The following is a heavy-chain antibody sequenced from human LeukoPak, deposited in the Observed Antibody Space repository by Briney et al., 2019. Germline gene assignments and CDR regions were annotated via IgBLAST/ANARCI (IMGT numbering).Heavy chain of an antibody. CDR2: MNPNSGNT. CDR1: GYTFIDYD. D-gene: IGHD3-10*01. Sequence: GASVKVSCKTSGYTFIDYDINWVRQATGQGLEWMGWMNPNSGNTGYAQKFQGRVTMTRDTSITTAYMELSSLRSDDTAVYYCVILMVRGVIGPWGQGAPVTVSS. V-gene: IGHV1-8*01. CDR3: VILMVRGVIGP. J-gene: IGHJ5*02.